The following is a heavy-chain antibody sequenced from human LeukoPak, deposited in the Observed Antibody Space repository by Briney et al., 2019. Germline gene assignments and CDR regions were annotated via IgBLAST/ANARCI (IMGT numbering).Heavy chain of an antibody. CDR3: ARAASPSCRECLSV. Sequence: SETLSLTCTVSGGSVSSGYYYLTWVRQPPGKGLDLIGNIYYTGNTYYNPSLKSRVTILVDTSKNQLSLNLRSVTAADTAVYYCARAASPSCRECLSVWSQGTLVTVSS. J-gene: IGHJ4*02. V-gene: IGHV4-61*01. CDR1: GGSVSSGYYY. D-gene: IGHD3-3*01. CDR2: IYYTGNT.